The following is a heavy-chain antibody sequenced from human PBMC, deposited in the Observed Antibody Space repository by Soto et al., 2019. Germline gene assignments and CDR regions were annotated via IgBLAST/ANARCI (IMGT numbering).Heavy chain of an antibody. V-gene: IGHV2-5*02. CDR2: IYWDDDK. CDR3: AHRTGVIKEFQL. CDR1: GFSLSNSGMG. Sequence: ESGPTLVKPTQTLTLTCTFSGFSLSNSGMGVGWIRQPPGKALEWLALIYWDDDKRYSPSLKNRLTITKDTSRNQVVLTLTNIDPVDTATYYCAHRTGVIKEFQLWGQGTLVTVSS. J-gene: IGHJ1*01. D-gene: IGHD7-27*01.